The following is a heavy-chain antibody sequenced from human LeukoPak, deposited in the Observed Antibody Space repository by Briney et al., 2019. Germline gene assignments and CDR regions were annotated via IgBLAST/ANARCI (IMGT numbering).Heavy chain of an antibody. Sequence: GGSLRLSCAASGFTFSSYAMSWIRQAPGKGLEWVSATSGGGSSTYYVDSVRGRFTISRDNSKNTLYLQMNSLRAEDTAVYYCAKLDTYYYDASGSYFDYWGQGTLVTVSS. CDR1: GFTFSSYA. CDR3: AKLDTYYYDASGSYFDY. J-gene: IGHJ4*02. V-gene: IGHV3-23*01. D-gene: IGHD3-22*01. CDR2: TSGGGSST.